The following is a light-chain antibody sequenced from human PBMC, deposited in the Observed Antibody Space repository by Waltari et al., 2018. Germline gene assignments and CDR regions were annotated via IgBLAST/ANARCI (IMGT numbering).Light chain of an antibody. CDR2: DAS. CDR3: QNYGSLPAT. Sequence: EIVLTQSPGTLSLSPGERATLSYRASLSIRRFLAWYQQKPGQAPRLLIYDASSRATGIPDRFSGSGFGTDFSLTISRLEPEDFAVYYCQNYGSLPATFGQGTKVEIK. J-gene: IGKJ1*01. V-gene: IGKV3-20*01. CDR1: LSIRRF.